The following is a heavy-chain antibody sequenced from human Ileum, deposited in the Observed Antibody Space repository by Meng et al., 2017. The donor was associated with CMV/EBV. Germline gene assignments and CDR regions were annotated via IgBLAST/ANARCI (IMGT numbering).Heavy chain of an antibody. CDR1: GDSVSSTPVT. J-gene: IGHJ4*02. D-gene: IGHD6-13*01. CDR2: TYYRSKWFN. CDR3: VRLTGNSWLDY. V-gene: IGHV6-1*01. Sequence: QQAGPGLVKTAQTLLLTCAISGDSVSSTPVTWNWIRQSPSRGLEWLGRTYYRSKWFNDYALSVRGRITINPDISKNQLSLQLNSVTPEDTAVYYCVRLTGNSWLDYWGRGTLVTVSS.